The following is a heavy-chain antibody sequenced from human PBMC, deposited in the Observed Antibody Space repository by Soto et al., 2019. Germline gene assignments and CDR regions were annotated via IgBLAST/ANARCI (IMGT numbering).Heavy chain of an antibody. Sequence: GGSLRLSCAASGFTFSSYAMHWVRQAPGKGLEWVAVISYDGSNKYYADSVKGRFTISRDNSKNTLYLQMNSLRAEDTAVYYCARSVVVTAIHAFVIWGQGTMVTVSS. CDR1: GFTFSSYA. CDR2: ISYDGSNK. D-gene: IGHD2-21*02. CDR3: ARSVVVTAIHAFVI. V-gene: IGHV3-30-3*01. J-gene: IGHJ3*02.